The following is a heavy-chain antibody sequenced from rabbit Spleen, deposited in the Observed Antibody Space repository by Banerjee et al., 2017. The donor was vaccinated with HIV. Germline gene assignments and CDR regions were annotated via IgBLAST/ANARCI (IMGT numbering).Heavy chain of an antibody. CDR2: IYTGSGGAT. V-gene: IGHV1S45*01. Sequence: QEQLEESGGDLVKPEGSLALTCKGSGLDFSSSYWICWVRQAPGKGLEWIGCIYTGSGGATYYASWVKGRFTISKTSSTTVTLQLTSLTAADTATYFCARDATDSALDLWGPGTLVTVS. CDR3: ARDATDSALDL. J-gene: IGHJ4*01. D-gene: IGHD6-1*01. CDR1: GLDFSSSYW.